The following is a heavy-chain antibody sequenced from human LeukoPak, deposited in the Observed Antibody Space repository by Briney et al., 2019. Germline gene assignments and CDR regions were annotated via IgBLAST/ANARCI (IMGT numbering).Heavy chain of an antibody. J-gene: IGHJ4*02. Sequence: SETLSLTCTVSGGSISSYYWSWIRQPPGKGLEWIGYIYTSGSTNYNPSLKSRVTMSVDTSKNQLSLKFSSLTAADSAVYYCARRSTLENFLDSWGQGTPVTVSS. CDR2: IYTSGST. CDR3: ARRSTLENFLDS. V-gene: IGHV4-4*09. CDR1: GGSISSYY. D-gene: IGHD1-7*01.